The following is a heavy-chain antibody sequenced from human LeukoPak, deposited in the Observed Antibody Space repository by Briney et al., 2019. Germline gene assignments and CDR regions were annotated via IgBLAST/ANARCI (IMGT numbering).Heavy chain of an antibody. Sequence: GASVKVSCKASGYTFTSYYMHWVRQAPGQGLEWMGWINPNSGGTNYAQKFQGRVTMTRDTSISTGYMELSRLRSDDTAVYYCARDLQGLYGDYYFDYWGQGTLVTVSS. J-gene: IGHJ4*02. V-gene: IGHV1-2*02. CDR2: INPNSGGT. D-gene: IGHD4-17*01. CDR1: GYTFTSYY. CDR3: ARDLQGLYGDYYFDY.